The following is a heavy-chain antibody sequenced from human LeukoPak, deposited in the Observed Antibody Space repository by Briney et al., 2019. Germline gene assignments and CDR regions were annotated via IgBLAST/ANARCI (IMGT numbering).Heavy chain of an antibody. Sequence: PGGSLRLSCAASGFTFSSYGMHWVRQAPGKGRGWGAVIWDDGSNKYYADSVKGRFTISRDNSKNTLYLRMNSLRAEDTAVYYCARTDYGGNFFDYWGQGTLVTVSS. V-gene: IGHV3-33*01. CDR1: GFTFSSYG. CDR2: IWDDGSNK. D-gene: IGHD4-17*01. CDR3: ARTDYGGNFFDY. J-gene: IGHJ4*02.